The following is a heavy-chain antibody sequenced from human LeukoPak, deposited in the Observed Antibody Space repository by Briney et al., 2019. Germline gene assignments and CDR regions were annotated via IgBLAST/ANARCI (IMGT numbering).Heavy chain of an antibody. Sequence: PGGSLRLSCAASGFTFSSYAMSWVRQAPGKGLEWVSATSGSGGSTYYADSVKGRFTISRDNSKNTLYLQMNSLRAEDTAVYYCAKDRLRIAVAGTSGGLDPWGQGTLVTVSS. CDR2: TSGSGGST. CDR1: GFTFSSYA. D-gene: IGHD6-19*01. J-gene: IGHJ5*02. CDR3: AKDRLRIAVAGTSGGLDP. V-gene: IGHV3-23*01.